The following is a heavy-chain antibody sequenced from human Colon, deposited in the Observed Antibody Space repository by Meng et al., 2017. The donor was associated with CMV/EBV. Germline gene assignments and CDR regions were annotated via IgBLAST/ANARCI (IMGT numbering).Heavy chain of an antibody. V-gene: IGHV3-21*01. Sequence: GESLKISCAASGFTFSCYSMNWVRQAPGKGLEWVSSISSSSSYIYYADSVKGRFTISRDNSKNTLYLQMNSLRAEDTAVYYCARDLLGSYDFWSGQLHPLYYYYGMDVWGQGTTVTVSS. D-gene: IGHD3-3*01. CDR3: ARDLLGSYDFWSGQLHPLYYYYGMDV. CDR1: GFTFSCYS. CDR2: ISSSSSYI. J-gene: IGHJ6*02.